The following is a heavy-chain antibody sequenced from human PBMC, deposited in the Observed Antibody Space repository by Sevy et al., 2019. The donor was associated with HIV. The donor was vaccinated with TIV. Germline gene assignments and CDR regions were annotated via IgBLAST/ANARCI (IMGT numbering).Heavy chain of an antibody. CDR1: GFTFSSYS. D-gene: IGHD2-15*01. CDR3: ARDGGVVVAAIAYYGMDV. CDR2: ISSSSSYI. J-gene: IGHJ6*02. V-gene: IGHV3-21*01. Sequence: GGSLRLSCAASGFTFSSYSMNWVRQAPGKGLEWVSSISSSSSYIYYADSVKGRFTISRDNAKNSLYLQMNSLRAEDTAVYYCARDGGVVVAAIAYYGMDVWGQGTTVTVSS.